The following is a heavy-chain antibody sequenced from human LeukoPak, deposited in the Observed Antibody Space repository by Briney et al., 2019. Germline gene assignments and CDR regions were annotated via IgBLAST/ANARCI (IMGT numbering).Heavy chain of an antibody. V-gene: IGHV1-69*05. CDR1: GGTFSSYA. J-gene: IGHJ4*02. CDR2: IIPIFGTA. CDR3: ARDLSTSSGYYY. Sequence: APVKVSCKASGGTFSSYAISWVRQAPGQGLEWMGRIIPIFGTANYAQKFQGRVTITTDESTSTAYMELSSLRSEDTAVYYCARDLSTSSGYYYWGQGTLVTVSS. D-gene: IGHD3-22*01.